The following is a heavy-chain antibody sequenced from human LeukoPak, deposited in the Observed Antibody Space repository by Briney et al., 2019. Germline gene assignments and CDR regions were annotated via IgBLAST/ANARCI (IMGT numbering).Heavy chain of an antibody. CDR1: GFTFSSYS. Sequence: GGSLRLSCAASGFTFSSYSMHWVRQAPGKGLEWVAVISYDGSNKYYADSVKGRFTISRDNAKNSLYLQMNSLRAEDTAVYYCAREMATTNAFDIWGQGTMVTVSS. D-gene: IGHD5-24*01. J-gene: IGHJ3*02. CDR3: AREMATTNAFDI. CDR2: ISYDGSNK. V-gene: IGHV3-30-3*01.